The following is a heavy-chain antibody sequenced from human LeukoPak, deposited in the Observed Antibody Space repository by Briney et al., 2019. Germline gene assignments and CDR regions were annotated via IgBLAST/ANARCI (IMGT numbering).Heavy chain of an antibody. V-gene: IGHV1-3*01. Sequence: GASVKVSCKAAGYSFTNYAIQCVRQAPGQRLEWMGWINAGNGKTKYSQKFQGRVTITRDTSATTAYMELSGLRSEDTAVYYCARAIWTSTVTTYYLDYWGQGTLVTVSS. CDR2: INAGNGKT. J-gene: IGHJ4*02. D-gene: IGHD4-17*01. CDR1: GYSFTNYA. CDR3: ARAIWTSTVTTYYLDY.